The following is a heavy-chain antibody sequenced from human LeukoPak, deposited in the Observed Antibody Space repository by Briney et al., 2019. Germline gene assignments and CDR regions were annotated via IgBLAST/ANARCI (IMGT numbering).Heavy chain of an antibody. D-gene: IGHD3-10*01. CDR3: ARDRENWFDP. J-gene: IGHJ5*02. CDR2: ISAYNGNT. CDR1: GYTFTSYG. Sequence: ASVKVSCKASGYTFTSYGISWVRQAPGQGLAWMGWISAYNGNTNYAQKLRGRVTMTTDTSTSTAYMELRSLRSNDTAVYYCARDRENWFDPWGQGTLVTVSS. V-gene: IGHV1-18*01.